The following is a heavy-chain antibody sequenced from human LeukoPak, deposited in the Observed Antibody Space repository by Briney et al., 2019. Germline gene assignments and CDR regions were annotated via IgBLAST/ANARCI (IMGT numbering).Heavy chain of an antibody. J-gene: IGHJ4*02. D-gene: IGHD3-10*01. CDR2: ISSAGGTI. CDR3: VRGAGDFDF. CDR1: GFRFIDHY. Sequence: PGGSLRLSCAASGFRFIDHYMSWVRQAPGKGLEWVSYISSAGGTIYYADSVKGRFTISRDMAKNTLYLQMNSLRAEDTAVHYCVRGAGDFDFWSQGTLLTVSS. V-gene: IGHV3-11*01.